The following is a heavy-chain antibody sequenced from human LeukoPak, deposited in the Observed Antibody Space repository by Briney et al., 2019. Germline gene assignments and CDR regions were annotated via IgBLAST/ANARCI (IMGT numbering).Heavy chain of an antibody. J-gene: IGHJ4*02. CDR3: TRGGIAAAGPRFWGY. CDR2: IRSKAYGGTT. D-gene: IGHD6-13*01. Sequence: GGSLRLSCTASGFTFGDYAMSWVRQAPGKGLEWVGFIRSKAYGGTTEYAASVKGRFTISRDDSKSIAYLQMNSLKTEDTAVYYCTRGGIAAAGPRFWGYWGQGTLVTVSS. CDR1: GFTFGDYA. V-gene: IGHV3-49*04.